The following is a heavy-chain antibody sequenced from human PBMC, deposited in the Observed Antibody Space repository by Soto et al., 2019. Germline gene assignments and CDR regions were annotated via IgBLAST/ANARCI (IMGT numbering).Heavy chain of an antibody. CDR3: AREEITIFGVVSNTEMDV. CDR1: GFTVSSNY. V-gene: IGHV3-66*01. D-gene: IGHD3-3*01. Sequence: EVQLVESGGGLVQPGGSLRLSCAASGFTVSSNYMIWVRQAPGKGLEWVSVIYSGGSTYYADSVKGRFTISRDNSKNTLYLQMNSLRAEDTAVYYCAREEITIFGVVSNTEMDVWGKGTTVTVSS. J-gene: IGHJ6*04. CDR2: IYSGGST.